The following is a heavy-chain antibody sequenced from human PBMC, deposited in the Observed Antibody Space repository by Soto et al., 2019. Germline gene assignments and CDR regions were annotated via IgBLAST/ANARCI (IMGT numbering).Heavy chain of an antibody. D-gene: IGHD3-22*01. CDR2: IMPFFGSG. Sequence: QGYLVQSGAEVKKPGSSVKVSCKALRGTFTNYAFSWVRQAPGQGLEWMGGIMPFFGSGSYAQKFQGRINITADESTSSVYLELTSLRSEDTAVYYCARDRAGYYSHFVYWGQGTLVSVSA. CDR3: ARDRAGYYSHFVY. CDR1: RGTFTNYA. V-gene: IGHV1-69*01. J-gene: IGHJ4*02.